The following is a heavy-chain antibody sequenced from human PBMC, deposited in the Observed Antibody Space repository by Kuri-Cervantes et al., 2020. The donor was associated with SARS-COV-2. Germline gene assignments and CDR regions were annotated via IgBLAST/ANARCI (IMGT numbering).Heavy chain of an antibody. V-gene: IGHV3-23*01. J-gene: IGHJ3*01. D-gene: IGHD4-17*01. CDR1: GFTFSRYA. Sequence: GGSLRLSCAPSGFTFSRYAMIWVRQAPGKGLEWISAIRGGGYTTYYADSVKGRFTISRDNFKNTLYLQMNNLRAEDTAVYYCAKDPNGDYVSAFDFWGQGTLVTVSS. CDR2: IRGGGYTT. CDR3: AKDPNGDYVSAFDF.